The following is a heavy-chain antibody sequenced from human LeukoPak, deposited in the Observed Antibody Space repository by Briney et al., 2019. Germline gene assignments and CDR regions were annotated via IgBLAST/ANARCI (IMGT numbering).Heavy chain of an antibody. Sequence: GGSLRLSCAASGFTFSSYSMNWVRQAPGKGLEWVSSISGNSVHILYADSLKGRFTISRDNAKNSLYLQMNSLRAEDTALYYCARDDLRTGTTWGQGTLVTVSS. CDR2: ISGNSVHI. V-gene: IGHV3-21*04. CDR3: ARDDLRTGTT. J-gene: IGHJ5*02. CDR1: GFTFSSYS. D-gene: IGHD1-7*01.